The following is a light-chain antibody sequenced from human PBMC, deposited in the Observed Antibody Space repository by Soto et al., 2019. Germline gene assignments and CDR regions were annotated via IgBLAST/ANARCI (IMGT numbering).Light chain of an antibody. CDR1: QSVSNNY. V-gene: IGKV3-20*01. CDR3: QQYGTSPFT. CDR2: GAS. J-gene: IGKJ3*01. Sequence: EIVLTQSPGTLSLSPGERATLSCRASQSVSNNYLAWYQQKPGQAPRLLISGASNRATGILDRFSGSGSGTDFTLAISRLEPEDFAVYYCQQYGTSPFTFGPGTKVDLK.